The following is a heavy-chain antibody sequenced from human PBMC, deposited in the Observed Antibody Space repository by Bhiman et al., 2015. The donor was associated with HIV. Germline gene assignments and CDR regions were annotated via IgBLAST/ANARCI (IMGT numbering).Heavy chain of an antibody. V-gene: IGHV3-9*01. CDR3: AKDINALPHYYFDN. D-gene: IGHD2-15*01. CDR2: ISWKSGNI. J-gene: IGHJ4*02. CDR1: GFTFDDYA. Sequence: EVQLVESGGGLVQSGRSLRLSCAASGFTFDDYAMHWVRQAPGKGLEWVSGISWKSGNIGYADSVKGRFTISRDNGKNSLYLQMNSLRVENTAFYYCAKDINALPHYYFDNWGQGTLVTVSS.